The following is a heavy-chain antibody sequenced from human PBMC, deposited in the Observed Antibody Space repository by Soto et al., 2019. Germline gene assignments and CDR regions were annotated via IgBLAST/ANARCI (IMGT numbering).Heavy chain of an antibody. J-gene: IGHJ4*02. CDR2: IPYDGSNK. Sequence: QVQLVESGGGVVQPGRSRRISCAASGFTFSSYAMHWVRQAPGKGLEWVAVIPYDGSNKYYADSVKGRFTISRDNSKITLYLQLNSLGAEDTAVYYCARARAAPVVVIASSYFDYWGQGTLVTVSS. V-gene: IGHV3-30-3*01. D-gene: IGHD3-22*01. CDR1: GFTFSSYA. CDR3: ARARAAPVVVIASSYFDY.